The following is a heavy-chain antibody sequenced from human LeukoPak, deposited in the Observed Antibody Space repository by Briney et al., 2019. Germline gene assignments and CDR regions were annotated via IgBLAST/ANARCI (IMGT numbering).Heavy chain of an antibody. J-gene: IGHJ4*02. Sequence: ASVKVSCKASGYTFTSYDINWVRQATGQGLEWIGWMNPNSGNTGYAQKFQGRVTMTRNTSINTAYMELSSLRPEDTAIYYCARGVGIVSTISKKHFDDWGQGTLVTVSS. CDR3: ARGVGIVSTISKKHFDD. V-gene: IGHV1-8*01. CDR1: GYTFTSYD. D-gene: IGHD5/OR15-5a*01. CDR2: MNPNSGNT.